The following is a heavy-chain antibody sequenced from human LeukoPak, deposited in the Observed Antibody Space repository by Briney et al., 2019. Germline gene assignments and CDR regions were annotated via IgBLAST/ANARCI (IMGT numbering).Heavy chain of an antibody. Sequence: PGGSLRLSCAASGCTFSSYAMSWVRQAPGKGLEWVSAISGSGGSTYYADSVKGRFTISRDNSKNTLYLQMNSLRAEDTAVYYCATSSDFGVVYYFDYWGQGTLVTVSS. CDR3: ATSSDFGVVYYFDY. V-gene: IGHV3-23*01. J-gene: IGHJ4*02. CDR1: GCTFSSYA. D-gene: IGHD3-3*01. CDR2: ISGSGGST.